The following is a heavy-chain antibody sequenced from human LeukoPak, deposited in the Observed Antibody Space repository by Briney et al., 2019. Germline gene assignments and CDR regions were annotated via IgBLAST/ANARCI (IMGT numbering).Heavy chain of an antibody. D-gene: IGHD3-22*01. CDR1: GGTFSSYA. CDR2: IIPIFVTA. Sequence: ASVKVSCKASGGTFSSYAISWVRQAPGQGLEWMGRIIPIFVTANYAQKFQGRVTITTDESTSTAYMELSSLRSEDTAVYYCAGLNYYDSSGYPQTGYFQHWGQGTLVTVSS. CDR3: AGLNYYDSSGYPQTGYFQH. V-gene: IGHV1-69*05. J-gene: IGHJ1*01.